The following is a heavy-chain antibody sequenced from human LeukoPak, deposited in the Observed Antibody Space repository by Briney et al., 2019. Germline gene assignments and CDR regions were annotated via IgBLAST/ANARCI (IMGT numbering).Heavy chain of an antibody. CDR1: GFTFSSYA. CDR3: AGDERLLSFLR. CDR2: ISGSGGGT. D-gene: IGHD3-3*01. J-gene: IGHJ4*02. Sequence: GGSLRLSCTASGFTFSSYAMSWVLQVPGKGLEWVSSISGSGGGTYYADSVKGRFTISRDNSKNTLYLQMNSLRAEDTAIYYCAGDERLLSFLRWGQGTLVTVSS. V-gene: IGHV3-23*01.